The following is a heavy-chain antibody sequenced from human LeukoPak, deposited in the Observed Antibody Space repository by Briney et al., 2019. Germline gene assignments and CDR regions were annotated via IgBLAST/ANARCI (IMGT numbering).Heavy chain of an antibody. Sequence: ASVKVSCKASGYTFTSYGISWVRQAPGQGLEWMGWISAYNGNTNYAQKLQGRVTMTTDTSTSTAYMELRSLRSDDTAVCYCASSDSRYSSGWDAFDIWGQGTMVTVSS. CDR1: GYTFTSYG. CDR2: ISAYNGNT. V-gene: IGHV1-18*04. J-gene: IGHJ3*02. D-gene: IGHD6-19*01. CDR3: ASSDSRYSSGWDAFDI.